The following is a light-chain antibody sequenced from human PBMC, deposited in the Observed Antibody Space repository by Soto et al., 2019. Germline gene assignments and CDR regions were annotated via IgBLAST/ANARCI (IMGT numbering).Light chain of an antibody. CDR1: SSDVGSNNR. CDR2: EVS. CDR3: SSYISSSSSVV. V-gene: IGLV2-18*02. J-gene: IGLJ2*01. Sequence: QSALTQPPSVSRSPGQSVTISCTGSSSDVGSNNRVSWYQQPPGTAPKFIIYEVSNRPSGVPDRFSGSKSGNTASLTISGLQAEDEADYYCSSYISSSSSVVFGGGTKLTVL.